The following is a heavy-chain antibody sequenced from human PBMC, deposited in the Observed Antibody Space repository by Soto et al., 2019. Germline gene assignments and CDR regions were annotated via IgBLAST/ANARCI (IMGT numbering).Heavy chain of an antibody. Sequence: SVKVSCKASGFTFTSSAMQWVRRARGQRLEWIGWIVVGSGNTNYAQKFQERVTITRDMSTSTAYMELSSLRSEDTAVYYCAAGLLGYCSGGSCQDHYYYYMDVWGKGTTVTV. CDR3: AAGLLGYCSGGSCQDHYYYYMDV. D-gene: IGHD2-15*01. CDR1: GFTFTSSA. V-gene: IGHV1-58*02. CDR2: IVVGSGNT. J-gene: IGHJ6*03.